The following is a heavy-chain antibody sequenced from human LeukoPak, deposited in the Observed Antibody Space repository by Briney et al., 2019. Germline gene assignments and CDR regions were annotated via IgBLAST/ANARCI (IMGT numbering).Heavy chain of an antibody. V-gene: IGHV1-8*01. D-gene: IGHD6-19*01. CDR1: GYTFTSYD. Sequence: GASVKVSCKASGYTFTSYDINWVRQATGQGLEWMGWMNPNSGNTGYAQKFQGRVTMTRNTSISTAYMELSSLRSEDTAVYYCARGGWGSGWYENGVDVWGQGTTVTVSS. J-gene: IGHJ6*02. CDR2: MNPNSGNT. CDR3: ARGGWGSGWYENGVDV.